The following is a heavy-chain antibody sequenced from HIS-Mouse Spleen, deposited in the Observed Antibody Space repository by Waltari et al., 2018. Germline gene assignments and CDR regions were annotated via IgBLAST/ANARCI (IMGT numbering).Heavy chain of an antibody. CDR3: ARGGLLAATYYFDY. V-gene: IGHV4-59*08. D-gene: IGHD2-15*01. J-gene: IGHJ4*02. CDR2: IYYSGST. Sequence: QAQLQESGPGLVKPSETLSLTCTVSGGSISSYYWSWIRQPPGKGLEWIGYIYYSGSTNYNPSLKSRVTISVDTSKNQFSLKLSSVTAADTAVYYCARGGLLAATYYFDYWGQGTLVTVSS. CDR1: GGSISSYY.